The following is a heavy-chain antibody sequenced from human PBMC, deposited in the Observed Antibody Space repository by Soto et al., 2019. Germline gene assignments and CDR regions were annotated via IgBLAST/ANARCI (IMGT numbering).Heavy chain of an antibody. CDR2: IYWDDDK. Sequence: QITLKESGPTLVKPTQTLTLTCTFSGFSLSTGGVGVGWIRQTPGKALEWLALIYWDDDKRYSPSLRSRLTSTKNTSKHHVVHKITNMDPIDTAKYYCAHKNIARGWLVPWGQGALVTVS. CDR3: AHKNIARGWLVP. V-gene: IGHV2-5*02. D-gene: IGHD6-13*01. J-gene: IGHJ5*02. CDR1: GFSLSTGGVG.